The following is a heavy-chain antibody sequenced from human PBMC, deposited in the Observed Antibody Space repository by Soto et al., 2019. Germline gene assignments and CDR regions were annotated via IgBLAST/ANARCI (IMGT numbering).Heavy chain of an antibody. CDR3: ARSPKYDSTGYWGENYFAF. V-gene: IGHV3-30-3*01. D-gene: IGHD3-22*01. CDR1: GFTFSDHP. Sequence: QVQLVESGGGVVQPGRSLGLSCAASGFTFSDHPMHWVRQAPGKGLAWVAVMSFDENNKYYADSVKGRFTISRDNAKNTLYLQMNGLRAEDTAVYYCARSPKYDSTGYWGENYFAFWGQGTLVTVSS. J-gene: IGHJ4*02. CDR2: MSFDENNK.